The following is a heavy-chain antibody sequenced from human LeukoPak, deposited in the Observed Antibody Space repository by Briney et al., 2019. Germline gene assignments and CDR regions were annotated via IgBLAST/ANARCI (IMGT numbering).Heavy chain of an antibody. D-gene: IGHD5-12*01. CDR3: ASYSGYAQ. J-gene: IGHJ4*02. CDR2: ISGYNGNT. V-gene: IGHV1-18*01. CDR1: GYTFTNYA. Sequence: ASVKVSCKASGYTFTNYAISWVRQAPGQGLEWMGWISGYNGNTNYAQNLQGRVTMTTDTSTSTAYMELSGLTSEDTAVYYCASYSGYAQWGQGTLVTVSS.